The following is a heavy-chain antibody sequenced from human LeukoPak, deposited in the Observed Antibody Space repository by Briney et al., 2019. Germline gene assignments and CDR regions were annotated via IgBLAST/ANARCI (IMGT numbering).Heavy chain of an antibody. J-gene: IGHJ4*01. V-gene: IGHV4-34*01. CDR1: GGSFSGYY. CDR3: AREQGSQQYGNSWSFDY. D-gene: IGHD6-13*01. CDR2: INHSGST. Sequence: SETLSLTCAVYGGSFSGYYWSWIRQPPGKGLEWIGEINHSGSTNYNPSLKSRVTISVDTSKNQFSLKLNSVTAADTAVYYCAREQGSQQYGNSWSFDYWGHGTLVTVSS.